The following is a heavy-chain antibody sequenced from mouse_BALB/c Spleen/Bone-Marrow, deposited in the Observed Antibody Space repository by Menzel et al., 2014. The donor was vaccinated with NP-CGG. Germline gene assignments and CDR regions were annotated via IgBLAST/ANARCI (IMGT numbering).Heavy chain of an antibody. CDR1: GYTFTNYY. V-gene: IGHV1S56*01. J-gene: IGHJ1*01. Sequence: VQLQQSGPELVMPGTSVKISCKASGYTFTNYYIHWVRQRPGQGLEWIGWIYPGNVDTKYNEKFKGKATLTADKSSSTAYMQRSSLASEDSAVYFCAREVGGEGYFDVWGAGTTVTVSS. D-gene: IGHD1-1*02. CDR2: IYPGNVDT. CDR3: AREVGGEGYFDV.